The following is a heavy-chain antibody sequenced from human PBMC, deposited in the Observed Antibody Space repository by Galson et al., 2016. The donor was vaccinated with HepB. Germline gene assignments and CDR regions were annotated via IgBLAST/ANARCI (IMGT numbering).Heavy chain of an antibody. D-gene: IGHD2-21*02. J-gene: IGHJ1*01. Sequence: SLRLSCAASGFTFSTFAMTWVRQAPGTGLEWVSSLTGSGGGPYYADAVKGRFTISRDNSKNTVSLQMNSLRVEDTAVYYCAKSGPRDPDCGGDCYVIYFHSWGQGTLVTVSS. V-gene: IGHV3-23*01. CDR1: GFTFSTFA. CDR3: AKSGPRDPDCGGDCYVIYFHS. CDR2: LTGSGGGP.